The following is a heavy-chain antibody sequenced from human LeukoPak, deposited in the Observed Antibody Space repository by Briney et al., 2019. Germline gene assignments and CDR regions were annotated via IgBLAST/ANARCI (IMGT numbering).Heavy chain of an antibody. Sequence: ASVKVSCKASGYTFIGYYVHWVRQAPGQGLEWMGWINSKSGGTNYAQKSQGRVAMTRDTSISTAYMELSRLRSGDTAVYYCARGGDYYDSSGYYDDAFDIWGQGTMVTVSS. CDR1: GYTFIGYY. V-gene: IGHV1-2*02. CDR2: INSKSGGT. D-gene: IGHD3-22*01. CDR3: ARGGDYYDSSGYYDDAFDI. J-gene: IGHJ3*02.